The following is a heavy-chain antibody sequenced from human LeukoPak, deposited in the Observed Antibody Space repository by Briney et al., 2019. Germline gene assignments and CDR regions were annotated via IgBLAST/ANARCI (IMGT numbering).Heavy chain of an antibody. J-gene: IGHJ5*02. CDR1: GFTFSSYW. CDR2: IKEDGSET. D-gene: IGHD6-19*01. V-gene: IGHV3-7*01. Sequence: PGGSLRLSCAVSGFTFSSYWMTWVRQAPGKGLEWVGSIKEDGSETKYVDSVKGRFTISRDNAKNSLYLQMNNLRSDDTAVYYCARENRGIGIAVTGAIGWFDPWGQGTLVTVSS. CDR3: ARENRGIGIAVTGAIGWFDP.